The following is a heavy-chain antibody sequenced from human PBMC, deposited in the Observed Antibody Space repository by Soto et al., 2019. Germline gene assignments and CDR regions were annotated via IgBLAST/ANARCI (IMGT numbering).Heavy chain of an antibody. CDR1: GYTFTSYA. D-gene: IGHD2-2*01. Sequence: QVQLVQSGAEVKKPGASVKVTCKASGYTFTSYAIHWVRQAPGHGLEWMGFINAADGNEKYSQDFQGRVTFNRGTSASGASMKLSSLLSADTAIFYCATSSTRDWADYFFGLDVWGQGTTVTVSS. CDR3: ATSSTRDWADYFFGLDV. J-gene: IGHJ6*02. CDR2: INAADGNE. V-gene: IGHV1-3*01.